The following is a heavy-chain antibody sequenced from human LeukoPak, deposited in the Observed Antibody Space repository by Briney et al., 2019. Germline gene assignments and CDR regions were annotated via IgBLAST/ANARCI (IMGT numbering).Heavy chain of an antibody. D-gene: IGHD2-2*01. Sequence: GGSLRLSCAASGFTFSNSWMHWVCQAPEKGMEWVADIKCDGSEKCYVDSVKGRLTISRDNAKNSLYLQVNSLRAEDMTVYYCVRGVGSSTSCYVRAFDIWGQGTMVTVSS. CDR2: IKCDGSEK. J-gene: IGHJ3*02. CDR3: VRGVGSSTSCYVRAFDI. CDR1: GFTFSNSW. V-gene: IGHV3-52*01.